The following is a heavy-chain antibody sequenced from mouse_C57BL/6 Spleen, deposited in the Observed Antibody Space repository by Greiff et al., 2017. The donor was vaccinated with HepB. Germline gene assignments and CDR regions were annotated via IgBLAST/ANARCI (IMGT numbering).Heavy chain of an antibody. J-gene: IGHJ2*01. V-gene: IGHV1-72*01. CDR2: IDPNSGGT. CDR3: ARDWITTVVEYYFDY. D-gene: IGHD1-1*01. Sequence: QVQLKQPGAELVKPGASVKLSCKASGYTFTSYWMHWVKQRPGRGLEWIGRIDPNSGGTKYNEKFKSKATLTVDKPSSTAYMQLSSLTSEDSAVYYCARDWITTVVEYYFDYWGQGTTLTVSS. CDR1: GYTFTSYW.